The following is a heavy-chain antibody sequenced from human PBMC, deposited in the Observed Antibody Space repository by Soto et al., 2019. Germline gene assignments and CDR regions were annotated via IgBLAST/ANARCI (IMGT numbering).Heavy chain of an antibody. J-gene: IGHJ4*02. Sequence: QVQLVQSGAEVKKPGASVKVSCKASGYIFIHYYIHWVRQDPGQGLEWMAIINPNGGSTNYAQKFQGRVTVTSDTSTSTVSMELDSLGSDDKAVYFWARSLLQGDFWGQGTLVTVSS. CDR1: GYIFIHYY. V-gene: IGHV1-46*01. CDR3: ARSLLQGDF. D-gene: IGHD2-21*01. CDR2: INPNGGST.